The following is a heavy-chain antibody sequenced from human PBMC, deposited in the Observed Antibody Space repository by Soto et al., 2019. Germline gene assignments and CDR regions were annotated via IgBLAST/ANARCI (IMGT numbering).Heavy chain of an antibody. D-gene: IGHD3-10*01. Sequence: ALVKVSCKGSGYTLTEVPVRCGRKAPGKGLEWMGGFDPEDGETIYAQKFQGRVTMTEDTSTDTAYMELSSLRSEDTAVYYCAIGSLSSGLLWVGPNDAFDIWGQGTMVT. V-gene: IGHV1-24*01. CDR1: GYTLTEVP. CDR2: FDPEDGET. CDR3: AIGSLSSGLLWVGPNDAFDI. J-gene: IGHJ3*02.